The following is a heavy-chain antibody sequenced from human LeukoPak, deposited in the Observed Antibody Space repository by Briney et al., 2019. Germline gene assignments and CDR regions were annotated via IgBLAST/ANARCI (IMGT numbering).Heavy chain of an antibody. Sequence: SETLSLTCAVYGGSFSGYYWSWIRQPPGKGLEWIGEINHSGSTNHNPSLKSRVTISVDTSKNQFSLKLSSVTAADTAVYYCARASYYDFWSGYYRVGGMDVWGQGTTVTVSS. CDR2: INHSGST. CDR3: ARASYYDFWSGYYRVGGMDV. CDR1: GGSFSGYY. J-gene: IGHJ6*02. V-gene: IGHV4-34*01. D-gene: IGHD3-3*01.